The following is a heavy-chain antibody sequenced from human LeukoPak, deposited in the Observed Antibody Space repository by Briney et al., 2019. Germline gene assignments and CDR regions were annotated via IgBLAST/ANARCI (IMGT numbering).Heavy chain of an antibody. Sequence: GGSLRLSCAASGFTFSSYAMHWVRQAPGKGLEWVAVISYDGSNKYYADSVKGRFTLSRHNSKNTLYPQMNSLRAEDTAVDYCARDEREWVVPPPPNYYYYYGMDVWGQGTTVTVSS. CDR2: ISYDGSNK. CDR3: ARDEREWVVPPPPNYYYYYGMDV. V-gene: IGHV3-30-3*01. CDR1: GFTFSSYA. J-gene: IGHJ6*02. D-gene: IGHD6-19*01.